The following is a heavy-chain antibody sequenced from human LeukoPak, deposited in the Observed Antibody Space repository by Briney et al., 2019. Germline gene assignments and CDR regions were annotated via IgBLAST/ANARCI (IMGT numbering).Heavy chain of an antibody. J-gene: IGHJ4*02. CDR2: ISGSGGST. Sequence: GGSLRLSCAASGFTFSTYGMHWVRQAPGKGLEWVSAISGSGGSTYHADSVKGRFTISRDNSKNTLYLQMSSLRAEDTAVYYCAKVRSRGVIITGFDYWGQGTLVTVSS. V-gene: IGHV3-23*01. CDR1: GFTFSTYG. CDR3: AKVRSRGVIITGFDY. D-gene: IGHD3-10*01.